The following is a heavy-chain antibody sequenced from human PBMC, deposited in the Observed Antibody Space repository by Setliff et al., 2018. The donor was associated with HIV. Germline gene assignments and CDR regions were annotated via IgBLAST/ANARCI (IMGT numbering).Heavy chain of an antibody. Sequence: GESLKISCKGSGYSFTSYWIGWVRQMPGKGLEWMGIIYPGDSDTTYSPSFQGQVTISADKSISTAYLQWSSLKASDTAMYYCARHTRQLEFLEWLSPHYYHYYYMDVWGQGTTVTVSS. CDR2: IYPGDSDT. J-gene: IGHJ6*03. CDR3: ARHTRQLEFLEWLSPHYYHYYYMDV. CDR1: GYSFTSYW. D-gene: IGHD3-3*01. V-gene: IGHV5-51*01.